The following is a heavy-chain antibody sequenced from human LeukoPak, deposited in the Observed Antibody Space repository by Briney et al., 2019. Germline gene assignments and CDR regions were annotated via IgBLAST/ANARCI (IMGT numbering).Heavy chain of an antibody. V-gene: IGHV1-2*02. J-gene: IGHJ4*02. D-gene: IGHD3-3*01. CDR1: GYTFTGYY. CDR3: ARAPPLGFLEWLLFDY. CDR2: INPNSGGR. Sequence: ASVKVSCKASGYTFTGYYMHWVRQPPGQGLEWMGWINPNSGGRNYAHKFQGRVTMTRDTSISTAYMELSRLRSDDTAVYYCARAPPLGFLEWLLFDYWGQGTLVTVSS.